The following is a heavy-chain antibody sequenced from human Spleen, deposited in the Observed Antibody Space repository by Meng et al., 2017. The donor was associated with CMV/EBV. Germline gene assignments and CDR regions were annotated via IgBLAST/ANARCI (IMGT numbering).Heavy chain of an antibody. J-gene: IGHJ6*02. CDR2: ISQGGSEA. D-gene: IGHD3-16*01. CDR3: ATYGGAVGIYGMDV. CDR1: GFSFISYL. Sequence: GGSLRLSCAASGFSFISYLMGWVRQAPGKGLEWVANISQGGSEAYYMDSVKGRFSISRDNAKNSVYLQMNTLRAEDTGVYYCATYGGAVGIYGMDVWGQGTTVTVSS. V-gene: IGHV3-7*01.